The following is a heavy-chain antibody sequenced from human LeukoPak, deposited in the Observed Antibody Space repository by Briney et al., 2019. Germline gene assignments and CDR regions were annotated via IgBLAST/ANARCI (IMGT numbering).Heavy chain of an antibody. J-gene: IGHJ4*02. CDR3: ARDRPLYSSSWYNFDY. V-gene: IGHV1-2*02. CDR2: INPTSGGT. D-gene: IGHD6-13*01. Sequence: ASVKVSCKPSGYTFTAYYLHWVRQAPGQGLEWMGWINPTSGGTHYAQKFQGRVTMTRDTSISTAYMELSRLRSDDTAVYYCARDRPLYSSSWYNFDYWGQGTLVTVSS. CDR1: GYTFTAYY.